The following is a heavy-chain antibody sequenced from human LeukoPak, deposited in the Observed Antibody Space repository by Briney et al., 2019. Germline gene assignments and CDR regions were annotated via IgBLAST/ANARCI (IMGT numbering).Heavy chain of an antibody. CDR3: ARGVPYGAVWYFDL. CDR2: ISSSGSTI. D-gene: IGHD4-17*01. Sequence: GGSLRLSCAASEFTFSSYEMNWVRQAPGKGLEWVSYISSSGSTIYYADSVKGRFTISRDNAKNSLYLQMNSLRAEDTAVYYCARGVPYGAVWYFDLWGRGTLVTVSS. V-gene: IGHV3-48*03. J-gene: IGHJ2*01. CDR1: EFTFSSYE.